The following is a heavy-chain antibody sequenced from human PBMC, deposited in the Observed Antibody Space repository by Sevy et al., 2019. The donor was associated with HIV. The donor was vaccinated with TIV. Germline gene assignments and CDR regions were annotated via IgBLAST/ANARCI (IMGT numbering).Heavy chain of an antibody. CDR1: GFTFSSYA. V-gene: IGHV3-30-3*01. D-gene: IGHD1-26*01. CDR2: VSYDGTDK. J-gene: IGHJ4*02. CDR3: ARDPHEIMLSGSYYLY. Sequence: GGSLRLSCAASGFTFSSYAMHWVRQAPGKGLEWVAVVSYDGTDKFHADSVKGRFTISRDNSKNILYLQMNSLRDEDMAVYYCARDPHEIMLSGSYYLYWGQGTRVTVSS.